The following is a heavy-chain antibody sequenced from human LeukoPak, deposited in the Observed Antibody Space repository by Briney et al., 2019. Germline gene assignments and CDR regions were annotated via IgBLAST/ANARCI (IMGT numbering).Heavy chain of an antibody. V-gene: IGHV3-23*01. CDR3: ATYRQVMLPFEA. J-gene: IGHJ5*02. CDR1: GFTFSTFA. Sequence: PGGSLRLSCAASGFTFSTFAMIWVRQPPGKGLEWVSSIFQGGGEIHYADSVRGRFTISRDNSKSTLFLQMNSLRGEDTAIYYCATYRQVMLPFEAWGRGTLVTVSS. D-gene: IGHD5-18*01. CDR2: IFQGGGEI.